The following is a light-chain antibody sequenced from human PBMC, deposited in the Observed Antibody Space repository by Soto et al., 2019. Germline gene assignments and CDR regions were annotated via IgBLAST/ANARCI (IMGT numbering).Light chain of an antibody. CDR1: SSDVGGYNY. V-gene: IGLV2-14*01. CDR3: GSYTSSSTEV. Sequence: QSALTQPASVSWTPGQSITISCTGTSSDVGGYNYVSWYQQHPGKAPKLMIYDVSNRPSGVSNRFSGSKSGNTASLTISGLQAEDEADYYCGSYTSSSTEVFGTGTKVTVL. J-gene: IGLJ1*01. CDR2: DVS.